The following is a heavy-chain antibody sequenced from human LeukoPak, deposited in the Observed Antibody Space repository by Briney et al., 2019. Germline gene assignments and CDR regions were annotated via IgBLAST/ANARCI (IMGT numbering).Heavy chain of an antibody. CDR2: ISAYNGNT. J-gene: IGHJ5*02. CDR3: ARDRGYSSSWYSGWFDP. V-gene: IGHV1-18*01. D-gene: IGHD6-13*01. CDR1: GYTFTSYG. Sequence: GASVKVSCKASGYTFTSYGISWVRQAPGQGLEGMGWISAYNGNTNYAQKLQGRVTMTTDTSTSTAYMELRSLRSDAPAAYYCARDRGYSSSWYSGWFDPWGQGPLVTVSS.